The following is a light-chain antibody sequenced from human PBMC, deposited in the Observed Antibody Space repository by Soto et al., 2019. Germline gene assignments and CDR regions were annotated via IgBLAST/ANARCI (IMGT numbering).Light chain of an antibody. CDR3: AAWDDSLNGHLV. CDR1: SSNIGSNT. CDR2: GNN. J-gene: IGLJ2*01. Sequence: QSVLTQPPSASGTPGQRVTMSCSGTSSNIGSNTVNWYQQLPGTAPRLLIYGNNQRPSGVPDRFSGSKSGTSASLAISGLQSEDEADYYCAAWDDSLNGHLVFGGGTKLTVL. V-gene: IGLV1-44*01.